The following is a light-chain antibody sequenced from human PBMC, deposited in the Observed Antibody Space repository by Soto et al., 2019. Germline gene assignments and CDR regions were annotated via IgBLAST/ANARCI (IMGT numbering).Light chain of an antibody. CDR2: KVS. CDR1: QSLVYSDGNTY. V-gene: IGKV2-30*01. CDR3: MQGTHWPFT. Sequence: DVVMTQSPLSLPVTLGQPASISCRSSQSLVYSDGNTYLNWFQQRPGQSPRRLIYKVSNRDSLVSDRFSGSGSGTDFTLKISRLEAEDVGVYYCMQGTHWPFTFGPGTKVDIK. J-gene: IGKJ3*01.